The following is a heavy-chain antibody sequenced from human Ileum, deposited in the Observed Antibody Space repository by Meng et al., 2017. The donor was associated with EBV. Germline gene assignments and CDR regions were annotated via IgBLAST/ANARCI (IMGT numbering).Heavy chain of an antibody. J-gene: IGHJ4*02. V-gene: IGHV4-4*02. CDR2: MSDSGIT. CDR3: AKNGEKYFEY. Sequence: QGSGPRLVNPSGTLSLPCAVSGGSISVINWWSWVRQSPEKGLEWIGEMSDSGITHYNPSLKSRVTISADKSNNQFSLKLTSVTSADTAVYFCAKNGEKYFEYWGQGTLVTVSS. CDR1: GGSISVINW.